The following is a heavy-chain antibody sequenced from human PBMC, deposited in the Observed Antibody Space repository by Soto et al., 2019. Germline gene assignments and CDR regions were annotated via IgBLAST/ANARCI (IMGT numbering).Heavy chain of an antibody. CDR2: IWYDGSNK. J-gene: IGHJ3*02. CDR1: GFTFSSYG. CDR3: ARAADNWNAVDAFDI. D-gene: IGHD1-20*01. Sequence: QVQLVESGGGVVQPGRSLRLSCAASGFTFSSYGMHWVRQAPGKGLEWVAVIWYDGSNKYYADSVKGRFTISRDNSKNTLYLQMNSLRAEDTAVYYCARAADNWNAVDAFDIWGQGTMVTVSS. V-gene: IGHV3-33*01.